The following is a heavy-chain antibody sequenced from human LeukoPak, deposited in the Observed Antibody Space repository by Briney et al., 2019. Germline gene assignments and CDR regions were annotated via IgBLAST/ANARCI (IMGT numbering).Heavy chain of an antibody. D-gene: IGHD4-11*01. CDR1: GFTFSSYW. V-gene: IGHV3-7*01. CDR3: ARTGTTFDY. Sequence: GGSLRLSCGASGFTFSSYWMSWVRQAPGKGLEWVANIKQDGSEKYYVDSVKGRFTISRDNAKNSLYLQMNSLRAEDTAVYYCARTGTTFDYWGQGTLATVSS. J-gene: IGHJ4*02. CDR2: IKQDGSEK.